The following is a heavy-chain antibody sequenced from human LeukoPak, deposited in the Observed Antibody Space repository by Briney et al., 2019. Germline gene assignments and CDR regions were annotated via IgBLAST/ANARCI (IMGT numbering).Heavy chain of an antibody. CDR2: IYNSGTT. V-gene: IGHV4-39*01. D-gene: IGHD3-10*01. Sequence: SETLSLTCTVSGDSISSTSYYWDWIRQPPGKGLEWIGSIYNSGTTYYNPSLKSRVTISVDTSKNQFSLKVSAVTAADTAVYYCASRVYGLGSFNYWGQGTLVTVSS. CDR1: GDSISSTSYY. J-gene: IGHJ4*01. CDR3: ASRVYGLGSFNY.